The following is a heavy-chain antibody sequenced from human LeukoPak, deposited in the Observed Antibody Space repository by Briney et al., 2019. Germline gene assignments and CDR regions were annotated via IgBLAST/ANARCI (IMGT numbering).Heavy chain of an antibody. V-gene: IGHV4-4*07. D-gene: IGHD3-3*01. CDR3: AREGTIFGVVISPYYYYMDV. CDR2: IYTSGST. Sequence: SETLSLTCTVSGGSISSYYWSWIRQPAGKGLEWIGRIYTSGSTNYNPSLKGRVTISVDKSKNQFSLKLSSVTAADTAVYYCAREGTIFGVVISPYYYYMDVWGKGTTVTVPS. CDR1: GGSISSYY. J-gene: IGHJ6*03.